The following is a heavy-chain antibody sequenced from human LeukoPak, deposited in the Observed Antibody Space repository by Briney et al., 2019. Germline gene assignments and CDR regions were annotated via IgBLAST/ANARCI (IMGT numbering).Heavy chain of an antibody. Sequence: PSETLSLTCSLPGGSMSSYYWSWIRQPAGEGLEWMGRIYTPGNTNYNPSLKSRVTISVDTSNDQFSLKLDSVTAADTAVYYCARGIGTIDLDYWGQGVVVTVSS. J-gene: IGHJ4*02. CDR3: ARGIGTIDLDY. CDR1: GGSMSSYY. V-gene: IGHV4-4*07. CDR2: IYTPGNT. D-gene: IGHD1-7*01.